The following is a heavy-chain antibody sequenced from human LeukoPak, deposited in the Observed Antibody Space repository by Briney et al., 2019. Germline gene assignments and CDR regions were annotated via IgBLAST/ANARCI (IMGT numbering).Heavy chain of an antibody. Sequence: ASVKVSCKASGYTFTDYDFNWVRQAPGQGLEWMGWVNPNSGNTGYAQHLQGRVTMTRNTSISTVYMELHSLRSDDTAVYYCAGRVGVHYYYMDVWGGGTTVTVSS. CDR2: VNPNSGNT. D-gene: IGHD3-16*01. V-gene: IGHV1-8*01. J-gene: IGHJ6*03. CDR1: GYTFTDYD. CDR3: AGRVGVHYYYMDV.